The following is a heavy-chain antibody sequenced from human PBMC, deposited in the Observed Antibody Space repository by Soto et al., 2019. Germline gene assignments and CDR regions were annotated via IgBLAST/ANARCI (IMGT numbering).Heavy chain of an antibody. J-gene: IGHJ4*02. CDR3: AKTYSSGWYGGRSYFDY. D-gene: IGHD6-19*01. CDR1: GFTFSSYA. V-gene: IGHV3-23*01. CDR2: ISGSGGST. Sequence: GGSLRLSCAASGFTFSSYAMSWVRQAPGKGLEWVSAISGSGGSTYYADSVKGRFTISRDNSKNTLYLQMNSLRAEDTAVYYCAKTYSSGWYGGRSYFDYWGQGTLVTVSS.